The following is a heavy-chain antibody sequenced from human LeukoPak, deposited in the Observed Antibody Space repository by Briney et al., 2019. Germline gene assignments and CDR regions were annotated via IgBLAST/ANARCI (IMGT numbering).Heavy chain of an antibody. D-gene: IGHD3-10*01. J-gene: IGHJ3*02. V-gene: IGHV3-21*01. CDR1: GFTFRSYS. CDR3: ARDLYTEIISAFDI. CDR2: IICSSSYI. Sequence: GGSLRLSCAASGFTFRSYSINWVPRAPGKGLEWVSSIICSSSYIYYAGSVKGRFNIYRENAKKSMYLQMNSLRAEATAVYYCARDLYTEIISAFDIWGQGTMVTVSS.